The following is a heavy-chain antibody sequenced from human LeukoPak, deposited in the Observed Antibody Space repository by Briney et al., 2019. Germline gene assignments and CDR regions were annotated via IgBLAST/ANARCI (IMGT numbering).Heavy chain of an antibody. J-gene: IGHJ1*01. CDR3: ARGLAVAGKNFQH. Sequence: GASVKVSCKASGYTFTGYYMHWVRQAPGQGLGWMGWINPNSGGTNYAEKFQGRVTMTRDTSISTAYMELSRLRYDDTAVYYCARGLAVAGKNFQHWGQGTLVTVSS. D-gene: IGHD6-19*01. CDR1: GYTFTGYY. CDR2: INPNSGGT. V-gene: IGHV1-2*02.